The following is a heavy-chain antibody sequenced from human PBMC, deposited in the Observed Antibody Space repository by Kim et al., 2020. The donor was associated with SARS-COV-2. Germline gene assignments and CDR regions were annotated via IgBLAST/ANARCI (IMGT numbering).Heavy chain of an antibody. D-gene: IGHD6-13*01. CDR2: LYYSGST. J-gene: IGHJ6*02. CDR3: ARTRSISWYQLTDYYYAKAG. Sequence: SETLSLTCTVSGGSISSSSYYWGWIHQPPGKGLDWIGSLYYSGSTYYNPSLKSRVTISVDTSTNQFSLKLSSVPAADTAVYYCARTRSISWYQLTDYYYAKAGWGQGTTVPVSS. V-gene: IGHV4-39*01. CDR1: GGSISSSSYY.